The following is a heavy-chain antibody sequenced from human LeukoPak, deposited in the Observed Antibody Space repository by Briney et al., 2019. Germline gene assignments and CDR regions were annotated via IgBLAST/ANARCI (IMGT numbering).Heavy chain of an antibody. CDR1: GYSISSGYY. Sequence: SETLSLTCTVSGYSISSGYYWGWIRQPPGKGLEWIGSIYHSGSTYYNPSLKSRVTISVDTSKNQFSLKLSSVTAADTAVYYCARVWVTFGGVIVIPSHFDYWGQGTLVTVSS. J-gene: IGHJ4*02. D-gene: IGHD3-16*02. CDR3: ARVWVTFGGVIVIPSHFDY. CDR2: IYHSGST. V-gene: IGHV4-38-2*02.